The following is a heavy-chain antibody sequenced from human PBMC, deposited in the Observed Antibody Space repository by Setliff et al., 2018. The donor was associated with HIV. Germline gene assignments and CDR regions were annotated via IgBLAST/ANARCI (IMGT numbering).Heavy chain of an antibody. CDR1: GGSITNGGYY. Sequence: SETLSLTCTVSGGSITNGGYYWSWIRQPAGKGLEWIGHIYTSGSTNFNPSLKSRVTISVDTSKNQFSLKVSSVTAADTAVYYCARRETGGYGHAFDVWGQGTMVTVSS. CDR2: IYTSGST. CDR3: ARRETGGYGHAFDV. D-gene: IGHD5-12*01. J-gene: IGHJ3*01. V-gene: IGHV4-61*09.